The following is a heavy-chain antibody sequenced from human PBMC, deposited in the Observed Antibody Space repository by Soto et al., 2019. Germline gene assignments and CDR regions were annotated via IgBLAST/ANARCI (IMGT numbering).Heavy chain of an antibody. J-gene: IGHJ3*01. CDR3: AKDWSGGASDV. D-gene: IGHD3-16*01. CDR1: GFSFSVFA. CDR2: ISGSGGST. V-gene: IGHV3-23*01. Sequence: EVDLLESGGGLAQPGGSRRLSCAASGFSFSVFAMTWVRQAPGKGLEWVSRISGSGGSTYYADSVKGRFTISRDNSKNMLYLQMNSLRGEDTAVYYCAKDWSGGASDVLGQGTMVIVSS.